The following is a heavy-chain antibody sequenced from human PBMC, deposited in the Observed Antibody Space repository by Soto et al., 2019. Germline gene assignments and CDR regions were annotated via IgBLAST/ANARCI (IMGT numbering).Heavy chain of an antibody. D-gene: IGHD6-25*01. J-gene: IGHJ4*02. CDR2: IYYSGST. V-gene: IGHV4-59*08. Sequence: QVQLQESGPGLVKPSETLSLTCTVSGGSISSYYWSWIRQPPGKGLEWIGYIYYSGSTNYNPSLQRRVHISVDTPKNQFSLNLSSVTAADTAVYYCARQGGSDVDYWGQGTLVTVSS. CDR1: GGSISSYY. CDR3: ARQGGSDVDY.